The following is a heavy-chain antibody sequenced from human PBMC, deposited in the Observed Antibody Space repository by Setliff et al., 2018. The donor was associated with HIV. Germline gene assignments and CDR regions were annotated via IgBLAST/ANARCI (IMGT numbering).Heavy chain of an antibody. V-gene: IGHV3-11*04. CDR1: GFTVSSNY. CDR2: ISSRGSTI. Sequence: PGGSLRLSCAASGFTVSSNYMSWIRQAPGKGLEWVSYISSRGSTIYYADSVKGRFTISRDNAKNSLYLQMNTLRAEDTAVYFCARSPYGDYGLDYWGQGTLVTVSS. CDR3: ARSPYGDYGLDY. J-gene: IGHJ4*02. D-gene: IGHD4-17*01.